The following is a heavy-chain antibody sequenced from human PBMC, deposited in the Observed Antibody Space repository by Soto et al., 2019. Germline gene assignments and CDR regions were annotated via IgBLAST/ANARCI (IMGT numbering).Heavy chain of an antibody. D-gene: IGHD6-19*01. V-gene: IGHV1-69*01. Sequence: QVQLVQSGAEVKKPGSSVKVSCKASGGIFSNFAFNWMRQAPGQGFEWMGGIIPTLGTPHYAQKFMGRVTITADESTRTVYMEMSSLTGEDTAVYYCARVGLGAYDYWGQGTLVIVSS. CDR2: IIPTLGTP. J-gene: IGHJ4*02. CDR1: GGIFSNFA. CDR3: ARVGLGAYDY.